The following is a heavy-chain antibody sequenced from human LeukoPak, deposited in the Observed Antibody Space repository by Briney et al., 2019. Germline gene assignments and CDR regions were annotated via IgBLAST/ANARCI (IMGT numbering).Heavy chain of an antibody. D-gene: IGHD2-2*02. CDR3: ARGGYCSSTSCYRTNWFDP. CDR2: ISGSGGST. J-gene: IGHJ5*02. Sequence: GGSLRLSCAASGFTFSSSAMTWVRQVPGKGLEWVSGISGSGGSTYYADSVKGRFTISRDNPKNTLSLQMNSLRAEDTAVYYCARGGYCSSTSCYRTNWFDPWGQGTLVTVSS. CDR1: GFTFSSSA. V-gene: IGHV3-23*01.